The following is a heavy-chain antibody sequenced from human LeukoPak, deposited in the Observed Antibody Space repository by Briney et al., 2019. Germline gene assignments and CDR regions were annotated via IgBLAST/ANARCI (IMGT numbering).Heavy chain of an antibody. D-gene: IGHD3-10*01. CDR3: AKGAPNYYGSKFDP. Sequence: PGRSLRLSCAASGFTFSSYGMHWVRQAPGKGLEWVAVISYDGSNKYYADSVKGRFTTSRDNSRNTLYLQMNSLRAEDTAIYYCAKGAPNYYGSKFDPWGQGTLVTVSS. CDR2: ISYDGSNK. CDR1: GFTFSSYG. J-gene: IGHJ5*02. V-gene: IGHV3-30*18.